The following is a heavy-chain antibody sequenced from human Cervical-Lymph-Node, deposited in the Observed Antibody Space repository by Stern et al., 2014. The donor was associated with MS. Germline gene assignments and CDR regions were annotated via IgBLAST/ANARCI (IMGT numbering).Heavy chain of an antibody. Sequence: QLVQSGSELKKPGASVKVSCKASGYIFNDFAVNWVRQAPGQGLEWLGWINTKTGNPTYAQDFTGRLVLSLDTSVSTAYLQISGLQPEDTAVYYCAKAEGYTSFYVFQSWGQGTLVTVSS. CDR2: INTKTGNP. CDR3: AKAEGYTSFYVFQS. D-gene: IGHD2-2*02. V-gene: IGHV7-4-1*02. J-gene: IGHJ5*02. CDR1: GYIFNDFA.